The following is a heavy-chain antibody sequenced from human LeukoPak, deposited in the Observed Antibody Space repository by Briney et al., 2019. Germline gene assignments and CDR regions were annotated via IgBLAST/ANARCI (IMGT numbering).Heavy chain of an antibody. J-gene: IGHJ4*02. Sequence: ASVKVSCKASGGTFSSYAISWVRQAPGQGLEWMGWTIPIFGTANYAQKFQGRVTITTDESTSTAYMELSSLRSEDTAVCYCASTRNHPMNLIAARLPDYFDYWGQGTLVTVSS. D-gene: IGHD6-6*01. CDR2: TIPIFGTA. CDR1: GGTFSSYA. V-gene: IGHV1-69*05. CDR3: ASTRNHPMNLIAARLPDYFDY.